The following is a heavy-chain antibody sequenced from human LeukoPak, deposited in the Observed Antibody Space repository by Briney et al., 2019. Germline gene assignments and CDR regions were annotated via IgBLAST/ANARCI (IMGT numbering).Heavy chain of an antibody. V-gene: IGHV4-31*03. CDR3: ARHRSPLRNFDWLTTDY. CDR2: ISYSGST. J-gene: IGHJ4*02. D-gene: IGHD3-9*01. CDR1: GGSISSGAYY. Sequence: SETLSLTCTVSGGSISSGAYYWSWIRQHPGKGLEWIGYISYSGSTYYNPSLKSRLTISLDTSKNQFSLKVSSVTAADTAVYYCARHRSPLRNFDWLTTDYWGQGILVTVAS.